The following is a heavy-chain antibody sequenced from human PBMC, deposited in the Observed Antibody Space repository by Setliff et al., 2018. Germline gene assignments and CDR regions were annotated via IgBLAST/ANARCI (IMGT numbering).Heavy chain of an antibody. CDR1: GGSISSGNYY. V-gene: IGHV4-39*01. D-gene: IGHD3-10*01. J-gene: IGHJ6*03. Sequence: KTSETLSLTCTVSGGSISSGNYYWGLIRQPPGKGLEWVTTIYYSGSTYSNPSLKSRLIISVDAPDNQFSVKLSSVTAADTAVYYCARHKSDGSGSYPSLYMDVWGKGIMVTVSS. CDR2: IYYSGST. CDR3: ARHKSDGSGSYPSLYMDV.